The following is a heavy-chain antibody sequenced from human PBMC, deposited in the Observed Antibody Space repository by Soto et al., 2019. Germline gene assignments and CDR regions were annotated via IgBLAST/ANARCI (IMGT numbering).Heavy chain of an antibody. CDR2: INPNSGGT. V-gene: IGHV1-2*04. CDR3: AREAAAAGTDPYLDY. Sequence: ASVKVSCKASGYTFTVYCMHWVRQAPGQGLEGMGWINPNSGGTNYAQKFQGWVTMTRDTSISTAYVELSRLRSDDTAVYYCAREAAAAGTDPYLDYWGQGTLVTVSS. CDR1: GYTFTVYC. J-gene: IGHJ4*02. D-gene: IGHD6-13*01.